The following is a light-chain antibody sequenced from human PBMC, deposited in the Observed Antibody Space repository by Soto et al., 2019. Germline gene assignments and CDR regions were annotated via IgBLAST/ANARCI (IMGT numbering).Light chain of an antibody. Sequence: AIRMTQSPSSLSASTGDRVTITCRARQGISSYLAWYQQKPGKAPKLLIYAASTLQSGVPSRFSGSGSGTVFTLNIGCLQSEDLSTYHCQQYYSYQWTCGQGTKVDIK. CDR2: AAS. J-gene: IGKJ1*01. CDR1: QGISSY. CDR3: QQYYSYQWT. V-gene: IGKV1-8*01.